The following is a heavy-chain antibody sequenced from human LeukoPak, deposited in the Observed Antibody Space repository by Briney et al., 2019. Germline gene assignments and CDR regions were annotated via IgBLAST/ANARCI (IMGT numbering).Heavy chain of an antibody. CDR3: ARSDLTIFGVVSLFDY. CDR2: INHDGTT. D-gene: IGHD3-3*01. CDR1: GGSFSDSY. V-gene: IGHV4-34*01. J-gene: IGHJ4*02. Sequence: SETLSLTCAVYGGSFSDSYWSWIRQPPGEGLEWIGEINHDGTTNYNPSLKSRVTISVDTSKNQFSLNLSSVTAADTAVYYCARSDLTIFGVVSLFDYWGQGTLVTVSS.